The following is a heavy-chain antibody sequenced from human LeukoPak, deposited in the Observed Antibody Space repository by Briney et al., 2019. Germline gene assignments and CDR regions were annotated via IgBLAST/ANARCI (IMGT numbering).Heavy chain of an antibody. Sequence: GESLKISCKGSGYSFTSYWIGWVRQMPGKGLEWMGIIYPGDSDTRYSPSFQGQVTISADKSISTAYLQWSSLKASDTAMYYCARMVAATVDYYYYMDVWGKGTTVTVSS. D-gene: IGHD2-15*01. V-gene: IGHV5-51*01. J-gene: IGHJ6*03. CDR3: ARMVAATVDYYYYMDV. CDR2: IYPGDSDT. CDR1: GYSFTSYW.